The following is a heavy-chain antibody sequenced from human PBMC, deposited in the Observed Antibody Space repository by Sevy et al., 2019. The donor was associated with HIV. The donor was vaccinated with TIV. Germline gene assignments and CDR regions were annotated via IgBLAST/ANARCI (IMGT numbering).Heavy chain of an antibody. Sequence: GGSLRLSCEASGFTFNSHAMTWVRQAPGKGLEWVSAISGSGVSKYYAGSVKGRVTISRDNSKNILYLQMTSLGADDTAYYYCAESYWPSGDYHFDFWGQGTVVTVSS. CDR3: AESYWPSGDYHFDF. CDR1: GFTFNSHA. V-gene: IGHV3-23*01. CDR2: ISGSGVSK. J-gene: IGHJ4*02. D-gene: IGHD3-10*01.